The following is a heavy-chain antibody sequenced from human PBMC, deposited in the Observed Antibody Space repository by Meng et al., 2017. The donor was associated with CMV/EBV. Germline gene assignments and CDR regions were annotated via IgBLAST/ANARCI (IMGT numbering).Heavy chain of an antibody. CDR1: GFSLSTSGMR. D-gene: IGHD4-17*01. CDR3: ARAHTDYYYGMDV. CDR2: IDWDDDK. Sequence: SGPTLVKPTQTLTLTCTFSGFSLSTSGMRVSWIRQPPGKALEWLARIDWDDDKFYSTSLKARLTISKDTSKNQVVLTMTNMDPVDTATYYCARAHTDYYYGMDVWGQGTTVTVSS. J-gene: IGHJ6*02. V-gene: IGHV2-70D*14.